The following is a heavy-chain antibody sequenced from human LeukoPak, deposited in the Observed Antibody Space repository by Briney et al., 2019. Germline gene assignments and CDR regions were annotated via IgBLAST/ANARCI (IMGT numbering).Heavy chain of an antibody. CDR2: INAGNGNT. CDR3: ARDPYDYYYYGMDV. J-gene: IGHJ6*04. D-gene: IGHD3-16*01. V-gene: IGHV1-3*01. CDR1: GYTFTSYA. Sequence: ASVKVSCKASGYTFTSYAMHWVRLAPGQRLEWMGWINAGNGNTKYSQKFQGRVTITRDTSASTAYMELSSLRSEDTAVYYCARDPYDYYYYGMDVWGKGTTVTVSS.